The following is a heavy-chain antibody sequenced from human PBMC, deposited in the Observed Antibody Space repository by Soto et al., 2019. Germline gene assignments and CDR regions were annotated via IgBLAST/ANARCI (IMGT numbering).Heavy chain of an antibody. CDR3: ARAINVDTTMASFDY. CDR2: IYPGDSDP. V-gene: IGHV5-51*01. D-gene: IGHD5-18*01. CDR1: GYSFTSYW. J-gene: IGHJ4*02. Sequence: GESLKISCKGSGYSFTSYWIGWVRQMPGKGLEWLGLIYPGDSDPRYSPSFQGQVTISGDKSISTAYLQWSSLKASDTAMYYCARAINVDTTMASFDYWGQGTLVTVSS.